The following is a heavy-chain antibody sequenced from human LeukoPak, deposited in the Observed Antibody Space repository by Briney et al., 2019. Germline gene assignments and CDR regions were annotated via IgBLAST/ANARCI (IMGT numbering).Heavy chain of an antibody. CDR3: ARDPNHRDIGDYYMDV. D-gene: IGHD2-15*01. CDR2: ISSSSSYI. Sequence: GGSLRLSCAASGYTVSSTYMTWVRQAPGKGLEWVSSISSSSSYIYYADSVKGRFTISRDNAKNSLYLQMNSLRAEDTAVYYCARDPNHRDIGDYYMDVWGKGTTVTVSS. CDR1: GYTVSSTY. V-gene: IGHV3-21*01. J-gene: IGHJ6*03.